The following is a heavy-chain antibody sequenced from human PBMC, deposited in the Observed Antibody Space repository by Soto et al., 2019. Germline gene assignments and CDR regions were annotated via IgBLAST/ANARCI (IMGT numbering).Heavy chain of an antibody. J-gene: IGHJ6*02. CDR2: IYYSGET. D-gene: IGHD3-10*01. V-gene: IGHV4-59*01. CDR3: ARDQGGEFLKGSGMDV. CDR1: GDSISRYY. Sequence: QVQLQESGPGLVKPSETLSLTCTVSGDSISRYYWSWIRLSSGKGLEWIGYIYYSGETNYNPSVKSRVTISVDGTKNQFSLKLSSVTAADTAVYYCARDQGGEFLKGSGMDVWGQGTTVTVSS.